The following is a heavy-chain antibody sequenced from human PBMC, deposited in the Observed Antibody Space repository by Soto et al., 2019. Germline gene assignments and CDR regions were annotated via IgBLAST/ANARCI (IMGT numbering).Heavy chain of an antibody. CDR1: GFTFSHYW. D-gene: IGHD3-16*01. J-gene: IGHJ3*02. V-gene: IGHV3-48*01. Sequence: PGGALRLPCAVSGFTFSHYWMQWVRQAPGQGLEWVSYISSSSSTIYYADSVKGRFTISRDNAKNSLYLQMNSLRAEDTAVYYCARDSTTYYDYIWGSSPTPSDAFDIWGQGTMVTVSS. CDR2: ISSSSSTI. CDR3: ARDSTTYYDYIWGSSPTPSDAFDI.